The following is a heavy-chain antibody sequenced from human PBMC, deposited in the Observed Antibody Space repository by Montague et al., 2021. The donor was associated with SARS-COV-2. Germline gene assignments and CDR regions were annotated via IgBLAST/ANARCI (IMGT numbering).Heavy chain of an antibody. Sequence: SETLSLTCTVSGGSISSSSYYWGWIRQPPGKGLEWIGNIFYSGSTFYNPSLKSRVTISVDTSKNQFSLKLSSVTAADTAVYYCARGLPVTTLFYYFGMDVWGQGTTVTVSS. J-gene: IGHJ6*02. CDR1: GGSISSSSYY. CDR3: ARGLPVTTLFYYFGMDV. V-gene: IGHV4-39*07. CDR2: IFYSGST. D-gene: IGHD4-11*01.